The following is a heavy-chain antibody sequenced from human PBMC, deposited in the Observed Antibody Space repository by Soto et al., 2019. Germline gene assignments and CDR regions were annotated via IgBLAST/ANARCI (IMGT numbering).Heavy chain of an antibody. Sequence: EVQLLESGGGLVQPGGSLRLSCAASGFTFSSYAMSWVRQAPGKGLEWVSAISGSGGSTYYADSVKGRFTISRDNSKXTLXXXXXXXXXXXXXXXXXXXXXXXXXWGNDAFDIWGQGTMVTVSS. CDR3: XXXXXXXXWGNDAFDI. V-gene: IGHV3-23*01. J-gene: IGHJ3*02. CDR2: ISGSGGST. D-gene: IGHD3-16*01. CDR1: GFTFSSYA.